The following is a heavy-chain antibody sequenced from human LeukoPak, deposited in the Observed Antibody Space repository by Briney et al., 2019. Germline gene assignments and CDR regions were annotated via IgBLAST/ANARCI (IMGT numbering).Heavy chain of an antibody. CDR2: ISAYNGNT. D-gene: IGHD6-13*01. CDR1: GYTFTSYG. CDR3: ARYSSTLNPREYYYGMDV. V-gene: IGHV1-18*01. Sequence: ASVKVSCKASGYTFTSYGISWVRQAPGQGLEWMGWISAYNGNTNYAQKLQGRVTMTTDTSTSTAYMELRSLRSDDTAVYYCARYSSTLNPREYYYGMDVWGQGTTVTVSS. J-gene: IGHJ6*02.